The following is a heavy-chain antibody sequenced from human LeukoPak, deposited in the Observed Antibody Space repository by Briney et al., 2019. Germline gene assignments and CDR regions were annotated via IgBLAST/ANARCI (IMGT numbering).Heavy chain of an antibody. D-gene: IGHD3-3*01. Sequence: ASVKVSCKASGYTFTSYYMHWVRQAPGQGLEWMGIINPSGGSTSYAQKFQGRVTMTRDTSTSTVYIELSSLRSEDTAVYYCARGDQRFLEWLSWFDPWGQGTLVTVSS. J-gene: IGHJ5*02. CDR3: ARGDQRFLEWLSWFDP. CDR2: INPSGGST. CDR1: GYTFTSYY. V-gene: IGHV1-46*01.